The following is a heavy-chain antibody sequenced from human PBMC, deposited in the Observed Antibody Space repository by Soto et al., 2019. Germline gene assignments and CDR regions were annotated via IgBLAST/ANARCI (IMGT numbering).Heavy chain of an antibody. CDR2: IIPILGIA. V-gene: IGHV1-69*02. CDR3: ARGLTVTTFRVWFDP. CDR1: GGTFSSYT. Sequence: QVQLVQSGAEVKKPGSSVKVSCKASGGTFSSYTISWVRQAPGQGLEWMGRIIPILGIANYAQKFQGRVTITADKSKSTAYMELSSLRSEDTAVYYCARGLTVTTFRVWFDPWGQGTLVTVSS. D-gene: IGHD4-17*01. J-gene: IGHJ5*02.